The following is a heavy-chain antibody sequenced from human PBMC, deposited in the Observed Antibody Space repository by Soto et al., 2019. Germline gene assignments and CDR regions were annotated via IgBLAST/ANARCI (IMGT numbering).Heavy chain of an antibody. D-gene: IGHD5-18*01. J-gene: IGHJ4*02. CDR1: GGSVSSGSYY. V-gene: IGHV4-61*03. CDR3: ARGNGYSYGPDY. Sequence: QVQLQESGPGLVKPSETLSLTCTVSGGSVSSGSYYWSWIRQPPGKGLEWIGYIYYSGSTNYNPSLKSRVTISVDTSKNHFSLKLSSVTAADTAVYYCARGNGYSYGPDYWGQGTLVTVSS. CDR2: IYYSGST.